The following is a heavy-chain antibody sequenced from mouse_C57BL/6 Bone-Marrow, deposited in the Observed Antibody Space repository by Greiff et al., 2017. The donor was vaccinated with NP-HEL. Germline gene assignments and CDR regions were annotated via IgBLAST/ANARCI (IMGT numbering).Heavy chain of an antibody. V-gene: IGHV1-72*01. CDR2: IYPDRGGT. CDR1: GYTFTSYL. CDR3: ARYYYGSSSFGY. Sequence: QVQLKQPGAELVKPGASVKLSCKASGYTFTSYLMDWVKQRPGRGLEWIGRIYPDRGGTKNNEKVKSKTTMTVDKPSSTVFMQLNSLTAEDSAVYYCARYYYGSSSFGYWGQNATLTVSS. J-gene: IGHJ2*01. D-gene: IGHD1-1*01.